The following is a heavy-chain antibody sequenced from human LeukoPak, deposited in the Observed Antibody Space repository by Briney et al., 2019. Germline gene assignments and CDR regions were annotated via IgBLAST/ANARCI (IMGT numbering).Heavy chain of an antibody. CDR1: GGSISSYY. J-gene: IGHJ3*02. CDR2: IYYSGST. CDR3: ARDSCYCNSTSCYCGGSSWYFRAFDI. Sequence: SETLSLTCTVSGGSISSYYWSWIRQPPGKGLEWIGYIYYSGSTNYNPSLKSRVTISVDTSENQFSLKLSSVTAADTAVYYCARDSCYCNSTSCYCGGSSWYFRAFDIWGQGTMVTVSS. D-gene: IGHD2-2*01. V-gene: IGHV4-59*01.